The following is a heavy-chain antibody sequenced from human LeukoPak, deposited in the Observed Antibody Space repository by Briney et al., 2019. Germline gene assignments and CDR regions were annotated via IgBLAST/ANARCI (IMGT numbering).Heavy chain of an antibody. V-gene: IGHV3-74*01. CDR1: GFTFSSYY. J-gene: IGHJ6*02. CDR2: INSDGSTA. Sequence: GGSLRLSCAASGFTFSSYYMHWVRQAPGKGLVWVSRINSDGSTASYADSVKGRFTISRDNAKNTLYLQMNSLRAEDMAVYCCARGNFYAMDVWGQGTTVTVS. CDR3: ARGNFYAMDV.